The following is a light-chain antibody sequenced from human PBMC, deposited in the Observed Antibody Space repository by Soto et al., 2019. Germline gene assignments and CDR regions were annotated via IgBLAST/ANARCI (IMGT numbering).Light chain of an antibody. CDR2: ASS. CDR3: QLYGNSPP. J-gene: IGKJ5*01. Sequence: IVLTQAAFTLSLCPGEIATMSXKTSQSSGSNFLAWYQQKPGQAPRLLIYASSNRATGIPDRFSGSASGADFTLTIDRLEPEDFAVYYCQLYGNSPPFGQGTRLEI. CDR1: QSSGSNF. V-gene: IGKV3-20*01.